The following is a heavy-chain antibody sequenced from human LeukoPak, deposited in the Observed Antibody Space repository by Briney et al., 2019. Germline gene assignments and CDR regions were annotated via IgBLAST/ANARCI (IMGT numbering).Heavy chain of an antibody. D-gene: IGHD3-22*01. V-gene: IGHV4-30-4*01. Sequence: SGTLSLTCTVSGGSISSGDYYWSWIRQPPGKGLEWIGYIYYSGSTYYNPSLKSRVTISVDTSKNQFSLKLSSVTAADTAVYYCARESPYDSSGSDYWGQGTLVTVSS. J-gene: IGHJ4*02. CDR1: GGSISSGDYY. CDR2: IYYSGST. CDR3: ARESPYDSSGSDY.